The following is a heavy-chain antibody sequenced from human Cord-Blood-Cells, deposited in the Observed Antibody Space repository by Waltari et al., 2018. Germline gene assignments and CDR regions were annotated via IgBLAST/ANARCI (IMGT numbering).Heavy chain of an antibody. Sequence: EVQLLESGGGLVQPGGSLRLSCAASGFTFSSYAMSWVPQAPGKGLEWVSAISGSGGSTYYADSVKGRFTISRDNSKNTLYLQMNSLRAEDTTVYYCAKDFGSKRLPSYFDYWGQGTLVTVSS. CDR1: GFTFSSYA. D-gene: IGHD6-25*01. CDR2: ISGSGGST. CDR3: AKDFGSKRLPSYFDY. J-gene: IGHJ4*02. V-gene: IGHV3-23*01.